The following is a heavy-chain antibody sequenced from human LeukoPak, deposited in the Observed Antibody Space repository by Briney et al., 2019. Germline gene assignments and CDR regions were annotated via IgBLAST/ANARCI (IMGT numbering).Heavy chain of an antibody. CDR1: GFAFGSEA. V-gene: IGHV3-23*01. J-gene: IGHJ5*02. D-gene: IGHD2-2*02. CDR2: ISPGGGTT. CDR3: AKHPSEGSHYQLLYSSWFDP. Sequence: PGGSLRLSCGVSGFAFGSEAMNWVRQSPARGLEWVASISPGGGTTYYADSVKGRFTISRDNSNNTLYVEMTSLRAEDTAVYFCAKHPSEGSHYQLLYSSWFDPWGQGTLVTVSS.